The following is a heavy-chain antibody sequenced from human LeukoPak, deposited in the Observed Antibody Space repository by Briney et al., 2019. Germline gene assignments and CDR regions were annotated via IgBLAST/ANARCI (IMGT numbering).Heavy chain of an antibody. CDR2: ISGSGGST. CDR3: AKGGYGSGSYYDPSFDY. V-gene: IGHV3-23*01. J-gene: IGHJ4*02. CDR1: GFTFSSYA. D-gene: IGHD3-10*01. Sequence: GGSLRLSCAASGFTFSSYAMSWVRQAPGKGLEWVSAISGSGGSTYYADSVKGRFTISRDNSKNTLYLQMNSLRVEDTAVHYCAKGGYGSGSYYDPSFDYWGQGTLDTVSS.